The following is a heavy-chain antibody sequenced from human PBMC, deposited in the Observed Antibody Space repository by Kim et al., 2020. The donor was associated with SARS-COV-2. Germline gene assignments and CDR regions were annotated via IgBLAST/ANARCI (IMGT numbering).Heavy chain of an antibody. J-gene: IGHJ6*02. Sequence: GESLKISCQGFGYGFNLYWIAWVRQLPGKGRECMGIIYPDNSKVRYSPSFQAPFTSSADKSVTPAYLQGSTLKASDTAMYYCAKSFPVAGAGNYYYFYAMDVWGQGTTVSVSS. CDR1: GYGFNLYW. CDR2: IYPDNSKV. D-gene: IGHD6-19*01. V-gene: IGHV5-51*01. CDR3: AKSFPVAGAGNYYYFYAMDV.